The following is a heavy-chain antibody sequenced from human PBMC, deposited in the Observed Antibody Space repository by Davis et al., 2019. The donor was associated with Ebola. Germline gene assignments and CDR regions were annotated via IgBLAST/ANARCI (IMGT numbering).Heavy chain of an antibody. CDR3: GRGGVAGTFDY. CDR1: GFSITNFW. J-gene: IGHJ4*02. V-gene: IGHV3-74*01. D-gene: IGHD6-19*01. CDR2: INNLGTTT. Sequence: PGGSLRLSCAASGFSITNFWMHWVCQAPGKGPVWVSLINNLGTTTSYADFVKGRFTISRDDAKNTLFLQMNSLGAEDTAVYYCGRGGVAGTFDYWGRGTLVTVSS.